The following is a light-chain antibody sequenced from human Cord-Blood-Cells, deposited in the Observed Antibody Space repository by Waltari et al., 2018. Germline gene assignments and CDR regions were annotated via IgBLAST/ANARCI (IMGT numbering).Light chain of an antibody. CDR2: GAS. J-gene: IGKJ2*03. CDR1: QSVSSSY. V-gene: IGKV3-20*01. Sequence: EIVLPHSPGTLSLSPGARATLPCRASQSVSSSYLAWYQQKPSPAPRHLIYGASSRATGIADRFSGSGSGTDFTITISRLEPEDFAVYYCQQYGSSPPYSFGQGTKLEIK. CDR3: QQYGSSPPYS.